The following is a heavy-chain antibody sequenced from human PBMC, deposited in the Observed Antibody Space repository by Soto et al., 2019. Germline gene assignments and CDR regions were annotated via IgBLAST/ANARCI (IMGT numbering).Heavy chain of an antibody. J-gene: IGHJ4*02. V-gene: IGHV4-4*02. Sequence: AETLALTFAVSGDSITSRHCLMCVRRPPWKVLAYIGGIHHRGITYCNPSLKSRITMSLDTSNKEFCLKLSSVTAADTAVYHCRTKSPSRFPTTIYWGQGTLVT. CDR2: IHHRGIT. CDR3: RTKSPSRFPTTIY. CDR1: GDSITSRHC. D-gene: IGHD1-26*01.